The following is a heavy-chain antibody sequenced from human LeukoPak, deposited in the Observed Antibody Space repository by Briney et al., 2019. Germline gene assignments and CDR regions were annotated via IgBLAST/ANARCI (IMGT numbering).Heavy chain of an antibody. CDR2: ISAYNGNT. V-gene: IGHV1-18*01. D-gene: IGHD3-22*01. CDR1: GYTFTSYG. Sequence: GASVKVSCKASGYTFTSYGISWVRQAPGQGLEWMGWISAYNGNTNYAQKLQGRVTMTTDTSTSTAYMELRSLRSDDTAVYYCARDIYHDSSGHRAPYFDYWGQGTLVTVSS. J-gene: IGHJ4*02. CDR3: ARDIYHDSSGHRAPYFDY.